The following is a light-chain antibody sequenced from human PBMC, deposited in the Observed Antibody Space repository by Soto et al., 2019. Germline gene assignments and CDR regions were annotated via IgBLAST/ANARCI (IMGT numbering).Light chain of an antibody. CDR1: SSDVGGYNY. Sequence: QSALTQPPSSSGSPGQSVTISCTGTSSDVGGYNYVSWYQQHPGKAPKLIIYEVSTRPSGVPDRFSGSKSGNTASLTVSGLQAEDEADYYCSSHAVSNNYVFGAWTKITVL. V-gene: IGLV2-8*01. CDR3: SSHAVSNNYV. J-gene: IGLJ1*01. CDR2: EVS.